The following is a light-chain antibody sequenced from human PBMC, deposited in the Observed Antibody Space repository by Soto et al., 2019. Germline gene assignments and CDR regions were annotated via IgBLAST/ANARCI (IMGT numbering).Light chain of an antibody. CDR1: SSNIGDNT. J-gene: IGLJ2*01. CDR2: NKS. CDR3: AAWDDSLNGVV. Sequence: QSVLTQPPSASGTPGQRVTISCPGSSSNIGDNTVNWYQQLPGTAPKLLIYNKSQRPSGVPARFSGSKSGTSASLAISGLQSEDEADYYCAAWDDSLNGVVFGGGTKLTVL. V-gene: IGLV1-44*01.